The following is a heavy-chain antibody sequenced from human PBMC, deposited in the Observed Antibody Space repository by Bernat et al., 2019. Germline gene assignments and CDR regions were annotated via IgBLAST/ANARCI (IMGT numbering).Heavy chain of an antibody. CDR2: ISGSGGST. D-gene: IGHD3-3*01. CDR1: GFTFSSYA. Sequence: EVQLLESGGGLVQPGGSLRLSCAASGFTFSSYAMSWVRQAPGKGLEWVSAISGSGGSTYYADSVKGRFTISRDNSKNTLYLQMNSLRAEDTAVYYWWEGSCFWRCYYRGGGGYYFDYWGQGTLVTVSS. CDR3: WEGSCFWRCYYRGGGGYYFDY. V-gene: IGHV3-23*01. J-gene: IGHJ4*02.